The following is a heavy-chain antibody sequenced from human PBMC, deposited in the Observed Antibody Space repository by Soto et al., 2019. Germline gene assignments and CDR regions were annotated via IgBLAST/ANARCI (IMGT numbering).Heavy chain of an antibody. V-gene: IGHV4-31*03. D-gene: IGHD3-10*01. Sequence: QVQLQESGPGLVKPSQTLSLTCTVSGGSISSGGYYWRWIRQHPGKGLEWVGYIYYSGSTYYNPSLKSRVTIAVDTPKNQFSLKLSSVTAADTAVYYCARMKMVRGWNFDYWGQGTLVTVSS. CDR2: IYYSGST. CDR3: ARMKMVRGWNFDY. J-gene: IGHJ4*02. CDR1: GGSISSGGYY.